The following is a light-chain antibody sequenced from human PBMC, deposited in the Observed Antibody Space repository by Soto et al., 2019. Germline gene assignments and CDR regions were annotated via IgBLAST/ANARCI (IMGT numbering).Light chain of an antibody. CDR2: EVS. Sequence: QSALTQPASVSGSPGQSITISCTGTSSDVGGYNYVSWYQQHPGKAPKLMIYEVSNRPPGVSNRFSGSKSGNTASLPIAGLQAEDEADYYCSSYTSSSTRVFGGGTQLTVL. V-gene: IGLV2-14*01. CDR1: SSDVGGYNY. J-gene: IGLJ3*02. CDR3: SSYTSSSTRV.